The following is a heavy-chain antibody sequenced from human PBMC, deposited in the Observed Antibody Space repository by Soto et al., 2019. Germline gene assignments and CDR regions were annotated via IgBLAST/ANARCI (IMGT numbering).Heavy chain of an antibody. Sequence: PSETLSLTCAVYGGSFIGYYWSWSRQPPGKGLEWIGEINHSGSTNYNPSLKSRVTISVDTSKNQFSLKLSSVNAADTAVYYCARGPRMYYYGSGRWFDPWGQGTLVTVSS. CDR3: ARGPRMYYYGSGRWFDP. D-gene: IGHD3-10*01. V-gene: IGHV4-34*01. CDR2: INHSGST. CDR1: GGSFIGYY. J-gene: IGHJ5*02.